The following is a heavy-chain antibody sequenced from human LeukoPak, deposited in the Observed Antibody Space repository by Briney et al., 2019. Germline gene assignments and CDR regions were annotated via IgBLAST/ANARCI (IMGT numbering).Heavy chain of an antibody. CDR2: IYTSGST. Sequence: PSETLSLTCTVSGGSISSYYWSCIRQPAGKGLEWIGRIYTSGSTNYNPSLKSRLTISVDTSKNQFSLKLSSVTAADTAVYYCAREAIAVAGSGWFDPWGQGTLVTVSS. CDR3: AREAIAVAGSGWFDP. J-gene: IGHJ5*02. V-gene: IGHV4-4*07. D-gene: IGHD6-19*01. CDR1: GGSISSYY.